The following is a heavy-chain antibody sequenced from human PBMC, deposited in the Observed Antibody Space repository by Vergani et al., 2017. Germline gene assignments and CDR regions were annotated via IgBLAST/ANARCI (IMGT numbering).Heavy chain of an antibody. CDR1: GGTFSSNS. J-gene: IGHJ4*02. CDR2: IIPIFGTT. D-gene: IGHD1-14*01. Sequence: QGQLAQSGAEVKKPGSSVKVSCKASGGTFSSNSISWVRQAPGQGLEWMGRIIPIFGTTSYAQKFQGRVTMTTDTSTTTAYMELRSLRSDDTAVYYCARDKLEYNSPRWNYWGQGSLVIVSS. CDR3: ARDKLEYNSPRWNY. V-gene: IGHV1-69*05.